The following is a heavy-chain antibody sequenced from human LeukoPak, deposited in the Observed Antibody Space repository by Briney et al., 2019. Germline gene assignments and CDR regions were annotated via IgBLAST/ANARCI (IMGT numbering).Heavy chain of an antibody. J-gene: IGHJ4*02. CDR1: GYTFTSYY. CDR2: IIPIFGTA. Sequence: ASVKVSCKASGYTFTSYYMHWVRQAPGQGLEWMGGIIPIFGTANYAQKFQGRVTITADESTSTAYMELSSLRSEDTAVYYCARGPPGYYFDYWGQGTLVTVSS. CDR3: ARGPPGYYFDY. V-gene: IGHV1-69*13. D-gene: IGHD3-22*01.